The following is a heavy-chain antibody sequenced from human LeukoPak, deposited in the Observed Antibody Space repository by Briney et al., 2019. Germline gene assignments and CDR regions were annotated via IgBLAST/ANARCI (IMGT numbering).Heavy chain of an antibody. J-gene: IGHJ4*02. CDR2: IWYDGSNK. V-gene: IGHV3-33*01. D-gene: IGHD6-19*01. CDR1: GFTFSSFG. Sequence: GGSLRLSCAASGFTFSSFGMHWVRQAPGKGLEWVAVIWYDGSNKYYADSVKGRFTISRATSKNTLYLQMNSLRAEYTAVYYCARASNLDSSGWYGWVDYWGQGTLVTVSS. CDR3: ARASNLDSSGWYGWVDY.